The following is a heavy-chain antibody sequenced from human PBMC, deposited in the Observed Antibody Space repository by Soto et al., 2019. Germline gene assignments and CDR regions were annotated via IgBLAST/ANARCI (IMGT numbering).Heavy chain of an antibody. CDR1: GGSISSSSYY. D-gene: IGHD4-17*01. J-gene: IGHJ4*02. V-gene: IGHV4-39*01. CDR3: ARHGDYGDAFDY. Sequence: QLQLQESGPGLVKPSETLSLTCTVSGGSISSSSYYWGWIRQPPGKGLEWIGSIYYSGSTYYNPSLKSRVTISVDTSKNQFSLKLSSVTAADTAVYYCARHGDYGDAFDYWGQGTLVTVSS. CDR2: IYYSGST.